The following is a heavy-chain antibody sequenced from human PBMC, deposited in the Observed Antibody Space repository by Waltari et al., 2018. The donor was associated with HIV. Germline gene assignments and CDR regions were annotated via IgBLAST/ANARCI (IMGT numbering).Heavy chain of an antibody. J-gene: IGHJ6*02. Sequence: QVRLVQSAAEVKESGSSVKVSCKPSGGNINDYTFSWVRQAHGQGLEWMGGNIPVLVGSTNYGQKFQDTVTITADTSTNTVYMALSSLRSDDTALYYCARDHGGGAAAGGPPYQYYLDVWGQGTSVTVSS. CDR3: ARDHGGGAAAGGPPYQYYLDV. CDR2: NIPVLVGST. CDR1: GGNINDYT. D-gene: IGHD3-16*01. V-gene: IGHV1-69*06.